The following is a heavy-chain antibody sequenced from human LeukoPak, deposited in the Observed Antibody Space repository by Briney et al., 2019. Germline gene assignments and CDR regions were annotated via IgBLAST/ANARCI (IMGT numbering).Heavy chain of an antibody. CDR1: GFTFSDYY. CDR2: ISSSSSYT. CDR3: ARGHYGALNY. Sequence: PGGSLRLSCASSGFTFSDYYMNWIREAPGKGLEWVSYISSSSSYTNYADSVKGRFTISRDNAKNSLYLQMNSLRAEDTAVYYCARGHYGALNYWGQGTLVTVSS. J-gene: IGHJ4*02. D-gene: IGHD4-17*01. V-gene: IGHV3-11*06.